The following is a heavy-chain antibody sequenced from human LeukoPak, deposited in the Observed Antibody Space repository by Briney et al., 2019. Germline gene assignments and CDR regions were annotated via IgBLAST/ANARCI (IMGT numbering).Heavy chain of an antibody. CDR3: ARGLYCSSSTSRYDYGMDV. D-gene: IGHD2-2*01. V-gene: IGHV1-69*10. J-gene: IGHJ6*02. CDR2: FIPILGIP. CDR1: GGTFISYG. Sequence: GASVKVSCKTSGGTFISYGLNWVRQAPGQGLEWMGGFIPILGIPKYAQNLQGRVTITADESTSTGYMELSSLRYEDTAVYYCARGLYCSSSTSRYDYGMDVWGQGTTVTVSS.